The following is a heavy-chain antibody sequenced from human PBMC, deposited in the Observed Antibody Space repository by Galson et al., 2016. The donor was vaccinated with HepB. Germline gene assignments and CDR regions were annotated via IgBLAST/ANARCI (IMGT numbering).Heavy chain of an antibody. J-gene: IGHJ6*04. CDR1: GFTFSSYG. Sequence: SLRLSCAASGFTFSSYGIHWVRQAPGKGLEWVAVISNDGNDKYHADSVKGRSSVSRDRSKNMVYLQMNNLRAEDTAVYYCARDLGGFGVVRGMDVWGKGITVTVSS. CDR2: ISNDGNDK. V-gene: IGHV3-30*12. CDR3: ARDLGGFGVVRGMDV. D-gene: IGHD3-3*01.